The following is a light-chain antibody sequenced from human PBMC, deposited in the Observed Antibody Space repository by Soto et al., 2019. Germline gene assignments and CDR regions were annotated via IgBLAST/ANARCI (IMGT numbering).Light chain of an antibody. CDR3: SSYGGYDNVV. CDR1: SSDVGGYNY. Sequence: QSALTQPPSASGSPGQSVIISCTGTSSDVGGYNYVSWFQQHPGKAPKLIIHEVNQRPSGVPDRFSGSKSGNTASLTVSGLQAEDEGTYYCSSYGGYDNVVFGTGTKVTV. V-gene: IGLV2-8*01. CDR2: EVN. J-gene: IGLJ1*01.